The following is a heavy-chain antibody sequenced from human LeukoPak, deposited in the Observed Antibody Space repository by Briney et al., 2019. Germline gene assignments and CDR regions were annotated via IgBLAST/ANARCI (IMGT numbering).Heavy chain of an antibody. V-gene: IGHV3-53*01. CDR3: ARDRGGYSYGSLDY. CDR1: GGSFSGYY. Sequence: ETLSLTCAVYGGSFSGYYWSWVRQAPGKGLEWVSVIYSGGSTYYADSVKGRFTISRDNSKNTLYLQMNSLRAEDTAVYYCARDRGGYSYGSLDYWGQGALVTVSS. D-gene: IGHD5-18*01. J-gene: IGHJ4*02. CDR2: IYSGGST.